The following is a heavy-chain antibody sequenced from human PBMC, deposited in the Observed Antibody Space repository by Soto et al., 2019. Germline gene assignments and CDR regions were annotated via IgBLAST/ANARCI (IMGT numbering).Heavy chain of an antibody. CDR1: GGSFSGYY. J-gene: IGHJ4*02. Sequence: PSETLSLTCAVYGGSFSGYYWSWIRQPPGKGLEWIGEINHSGSTYYNPSLKSRVTISVDTSKNQFSLKLSSVTAADTAVYYCARHVLLGYSYGPPDYWGQGTLVTVSS. D-gene: IGHD5-18*01. CDR3: ARHVLLGYSYGPPDY. CDR2: INHSGST. V-gene: IGHV4-34*01.